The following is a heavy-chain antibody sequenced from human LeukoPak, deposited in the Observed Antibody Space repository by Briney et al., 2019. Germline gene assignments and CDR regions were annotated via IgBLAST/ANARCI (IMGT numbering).Heavy chain of an antibody. V-gene: IGHV1-18*01. Sequence: ASVKVSCKASGYTFTSYGISWVRQAPGQGLEWMGWISAYNGNTNYAQKLQGRVTMTKDTSTSTAYMELRSLRSDDSAVYYCARPVCSSAGCWASVAFDIWGQGTMVTVSS. CDR3: ARPVCSSAGCWASVAFDI. CDR1: GYTFTSYG. D-gene: IGHD2-2*01. J-gene: IGHJ3*02. CDR2: ISAYNGNT.